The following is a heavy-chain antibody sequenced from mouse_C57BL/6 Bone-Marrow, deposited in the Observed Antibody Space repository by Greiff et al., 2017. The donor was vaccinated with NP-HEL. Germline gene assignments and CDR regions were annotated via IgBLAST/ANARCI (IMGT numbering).Heavy chain of an antibody. D-gene: IGHD2-4*01. CDR3: AIGRLRRGLDY. J-gene: IGHJ2*01. V-gene: IGHV1-74*01. CDR1: GYTFTSYG. CDR2: IHPSDSDT. Sequence: QVQLKESGAELARPGASVKLSCKASGYTFTSYGISWVKQRTGQGLEWIGRIHPSDSDTNYNQKFKGKATLTVDKSSSTAYMQLSSLTSEDSAVYYCAIGRLRRGLDYWGQGTTLTVSS.